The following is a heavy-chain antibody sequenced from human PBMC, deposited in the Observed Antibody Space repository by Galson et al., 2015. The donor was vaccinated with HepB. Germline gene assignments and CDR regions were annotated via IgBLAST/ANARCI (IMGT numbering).Heavy chain of an antibody. CDR2: ISGSGDST. V-gene: IGHV3-23*01. CDR3: AKWEYQMLYSGYFDN. D-gene: IGHD2-2*02. Sequence: SLRLSCAASGFTFSNYAMSWVRQAPGKGLEWVSGISGSGDSTYYADSVKGRLTISRDNSKNTLYLQMNSLRAEDTAIYYCAKWEYQMLYSGYFDNWGQGTLVTFSS. J-gene: IGHJ4*02. CDR1: GFTFSNYA.